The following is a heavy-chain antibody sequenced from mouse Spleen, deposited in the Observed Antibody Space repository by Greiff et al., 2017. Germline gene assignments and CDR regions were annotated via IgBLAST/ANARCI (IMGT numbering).Heavy chain of an antibody. CDR3: ARSTMITTDYFDY. Sequence: SGPELVKPGASVKIPCKASGYTFTDYNMDWVKQSHGKSLEWIGDINPNNGGTIYNQKFKGKATLTVDKSSSTAYMELRSLTSEDTAVYYCARSTMITTDYFDYWGQGTTLTVSS. V-gene: IGHV1-18*01. CDR1: GYTFTDYN. J-gene: IGHJ2*01. CDR2: INPNNGGT. D-gene: IGHD2-4*01.